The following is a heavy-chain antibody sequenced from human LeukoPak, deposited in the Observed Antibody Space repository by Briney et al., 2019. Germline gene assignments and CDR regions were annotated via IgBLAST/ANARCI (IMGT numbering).Heavy chain of an antibody. D-gene: IGHD4-17*01. CDR3: ARHDYGDALDY. V-gene: IGHV4-59*10. CDR1: GGSFSGYY. J-gene: IGHJ4*02. CDR2: IYTSGST. Sequence: PSETLSLTCAVYGGSFSGYYWSWIRQPAGKGLEWIGRIYTSGSTNYNPSLKSRVTMSVDTSKNQFSLKLSSVTAADTAVYYCARHDYGDALDYWGQGTLVTVSS.